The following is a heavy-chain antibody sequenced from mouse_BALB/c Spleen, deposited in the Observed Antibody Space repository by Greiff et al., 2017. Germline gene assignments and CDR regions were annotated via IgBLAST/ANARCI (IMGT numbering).Heavy chain of an antibody. J-gene: IGHJ4*01. CDR1: GLTFSSFG. V-gene: IGHV5-17*02. CDR2: IRSGSSTI. Sequence: EVHLVESGGGLVQPGGSRKLSCAASGLTFSSFGLHWVRQAPEKGLEWVAYIRSGSSTIYFADTVKGRFTISRDNPKHTLFLQMTSLQSEDTAMYDCASNVSTVTVYASEYRGEGTSVTV. D-gene: IGHD2-1*01. CDR3: ASNVSTVTVYASEY.